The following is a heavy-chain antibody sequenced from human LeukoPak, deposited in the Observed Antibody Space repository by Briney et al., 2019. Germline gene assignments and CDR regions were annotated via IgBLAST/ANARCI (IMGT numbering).Heavy chain of an antibody. V-gene: IGHV3-7*01. CDR1: GISLSDYW. Sequence: GGSLGLSCAASGISLSDYWMTWVRQAPGKGLECVGNIKFDGSEIYYLDSVRGRFSISRDNAKNSLYLQMNSLRVEDTAVYYCTKDLNHDSSGWGQGTLVTVSS. D-gene: IGHD3-22*01. J-gene: IGHJ4*02. CDR2: IKFDGSEI. CDR3: TKDLNHDSSG.